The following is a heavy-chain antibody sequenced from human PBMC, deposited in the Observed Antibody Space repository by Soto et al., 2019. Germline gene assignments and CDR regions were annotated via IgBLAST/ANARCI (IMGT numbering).Heavy chain of an antibody. J-gene: IGHJ4*02. D-gene: IGHD3-10*01. CDR1: GYTFTGYY. CDR3: ARDSGWRELGKPSPNY. Sequence: QVHLVQSGAEVKKPGASVKVSCKASGYTFTGYYIHWVRQAPGQGLEWMGWINPNSGGTNYAQNFQGRVTMTRDTSFSTAYMQLSGLKSDDTAVYYCARDSGWRELGKPSPNYWGQGTLVTVSS. CDR2: INPNSGGT. V-gene: IGHV1-2*02.